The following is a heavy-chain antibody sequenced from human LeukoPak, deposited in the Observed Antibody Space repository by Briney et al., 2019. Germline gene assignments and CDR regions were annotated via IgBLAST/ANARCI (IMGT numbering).Heavy chain of an antibody. V-gene: IGHV3-30*03. D-gene: IGHD4-17*01. CDR3: ARDFSPYGDYEGNFDY. Sequence: AGRSLRLSCVASGFTFSSYGMHWVRQAPGKGLEWVAIISYDGSNKYYADSVKGRFTISRDNSKNTLYLQMNSLRAEDTAVYYCARDFSPYGDYEGNFDYWGQGTLVTVSS. CDR2: ISYDGSNK. CDR1: GFTFSSYG. J-gene: IGHJ4*02.